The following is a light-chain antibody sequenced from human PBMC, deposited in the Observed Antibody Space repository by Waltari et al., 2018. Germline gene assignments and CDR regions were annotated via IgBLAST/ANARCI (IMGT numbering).Light chain of an antibody. CDR3: QVWDDSNNSGV. V-gene: IGLV3-21*04. CDR1: NIESTS. J-gene: IGLJ2*01. CDR2: YDS. Sequence: SYVLTQTPSVSLAPGQTAIIPGGGDNIESTSVHRYQLQPGQAPVLVMFYDSDRPPGIPDRFSGSNSGNTATLTISRVEDDDEADYFCQVWDDSNNSGVFGGGTKLTVL.